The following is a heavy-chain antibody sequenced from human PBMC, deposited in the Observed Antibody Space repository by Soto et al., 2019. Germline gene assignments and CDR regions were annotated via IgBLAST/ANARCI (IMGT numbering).Heavy chain of an antibody. V-gene: IGHV3-48*03. CDR3: ARDPYSSSWYP. CDR1: GFTFSSYE. CDR2: ISSSGSTI. J-gene: IGHJ5*02. Sequence: GGSLRLSCAASGFTFSSYEMNWVRQAPGKGLEWVSYISSSGSTIYYADSVKDRFTISRDNAKNSLYLQMNSLRAEDTAVYYCARDPYSSSWYPWGQGTLVTVSS. D-gene: IGHD6-13*01.